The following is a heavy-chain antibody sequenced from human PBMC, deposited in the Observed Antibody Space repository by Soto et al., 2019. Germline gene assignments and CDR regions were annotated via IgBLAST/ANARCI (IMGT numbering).Heavy chain of an antibody. D-gene: IGHD3-22*01. CDR2: INHSGST. Sequence: SETLSLTCAVYGGSFSGYYWSWIRQPPGKGLEWIGEINHSGSTNYNPSLKSRVTISVDTSKNQFSLKLSSVTAADTAVYYCARERYYYDSSGHQNAFDIWGQGTMVTVSS. J-gene: IGHJ3*02. CDR1: GGSFSGYY. CDR3: ARERYYYDSSGHQNAFDI. V-gene: IGHV4-34*01.